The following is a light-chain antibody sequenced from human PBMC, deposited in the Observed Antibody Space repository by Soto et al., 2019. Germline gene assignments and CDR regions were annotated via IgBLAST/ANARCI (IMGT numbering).Light chain of an antibody. V-gene: IGLV2-14*01. CDR2: EVS. Sequence: QSVLTQPASVSGSPGQSVTISCTGTSSDVGGYNYVSWYHQHPGKAPKLMIYEVSNRPSGVSNRFSGSKSGNTASLTISGLQAEDEADYYCSSYTSRSPLDYVFGSGTKLTVL. CDR3: SSYTSRSPLDYV. J-gene: IGLJ1*01. CDR1: SSDVGGYNY.